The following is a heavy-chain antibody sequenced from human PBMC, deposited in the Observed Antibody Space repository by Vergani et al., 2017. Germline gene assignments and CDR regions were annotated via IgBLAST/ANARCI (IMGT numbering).Heavy chain of an antibody. CDR2: INPNSGGT. V-gene: IGHV1-2*02. D-gene: IGHD6-13*01. Sequence: QVQLVQSWAEVKKPGASVKVSCKASGYTFTGYYMHWVRQAPGQGLEWMGWINPNSGGTNYAQKFQGRVTMTRDTSISTAYMELSRLRSDDTAVYYCARDSIAAAGYYYYGMDVWGQGTTVTVSS. J-gene: IGHJ6*02. CDR1: GYTFTGYY. CDR3: ARDSIAAAGYYYYGMDV.